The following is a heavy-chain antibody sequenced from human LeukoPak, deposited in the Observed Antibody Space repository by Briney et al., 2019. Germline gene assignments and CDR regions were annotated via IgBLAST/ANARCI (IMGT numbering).Heavy chain of an antibody. J-gene: IGHJ5*02. D-gene: IGHD3-9*01. Sequence: SETLSLTCTVSGGSISSYYWSWIRQPPGKGLEWIGYIYYSGSTNYNPSLKSRVTISVDTSKNQFSLKLSSVTAADTAVYYCARVGYDILTGYYSTYNWFDPWGQGTLVTVSS. CDR3: ARVGYDILTGYYSTYNWFDP. CDR1: GGSISSYY. V-gene: IGHV4-59*08. CDR2: IYYSGST.